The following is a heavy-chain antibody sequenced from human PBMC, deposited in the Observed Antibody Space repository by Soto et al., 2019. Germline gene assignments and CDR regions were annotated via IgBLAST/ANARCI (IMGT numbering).Heavy chain of an antibody. Sequence: SETLSLTCAVYGGSFSGYDWTWIRQPPGTGLEWIGEINHSGSSNYNPSLKSRVTISVDTSKNQFSLKLTSVTAADTAVYYCARVLHNWNDFDYWGQGTLVT. V-gene: IGHV4-34*01. CDR1: GGSFSGYD. CDR2: INHSGSS. J-gene: IGHJ4*02. D-gene: IGHD1-1*01. CDR3: ARVLHNWNDFDY.